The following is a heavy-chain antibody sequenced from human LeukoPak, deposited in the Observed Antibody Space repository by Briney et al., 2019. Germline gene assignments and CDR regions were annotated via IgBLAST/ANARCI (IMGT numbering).Heavy chain of an antibody. D-gene: IGHD2-15*01. CDR2: INHSGST. J-gene: IGHJ4*02. V-gene: IGHV4-34*01. CDR1: GGSFSGYY. Sequence: SETLSLTCAVYGGSFSGYYWSWLRQPPGKGLEWIGEINHSGSTNYNPSLKSRVTISVDTSKNQFSLKLSSVTAADTAVYYCAREGNHCSGGSCYGYWGQGTLVTVSS. CDR3: AREGNHCSGGSCYGY.